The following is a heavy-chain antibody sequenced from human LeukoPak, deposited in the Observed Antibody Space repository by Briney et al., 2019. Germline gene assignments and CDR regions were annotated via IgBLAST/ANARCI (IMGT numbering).Heavy chain of an antibody. CDR2: IYSSGST. V-gene: IGHV4-4*07. CDR3: ARKDGDY. J-gene: IGHJ4*02. Sequence: SETLSLTCTVSGGSMSSSFWTWFRQPAGKGLEWIGLIYSSGSTLFNPSLKSRVAMSVDLTKNQLSLRLTSVTAADTAMYYCARKDGDYWGRGTLGTVSS. CDR1: GGSMSSSF.